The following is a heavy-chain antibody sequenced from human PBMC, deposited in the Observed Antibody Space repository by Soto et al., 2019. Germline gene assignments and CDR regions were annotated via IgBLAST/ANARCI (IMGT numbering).Heavy chain of an antibody. Sequence: ESGGGLIQPGGSLRLSCAASGFTVSSNYMSWVRQAPGKGLEWVSVIYSGGSTYYADSVKGRFTISRDNSKNTLYLQMNSLRAEDTAVYYCARVVGGSYLWYFDLWGRGTLVTVSS. CDR3: ARVVGGSYLWYFDL. V-gene: IGHV3-53*01. CDR2: IYSGGST. J-gene: IGHJ2*01. CDR1: GFTVSSNY. D-gene: IGHD1-26*01.